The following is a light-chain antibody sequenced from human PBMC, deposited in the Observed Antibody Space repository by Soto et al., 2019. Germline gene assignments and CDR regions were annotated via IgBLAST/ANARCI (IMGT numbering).Light chain of an antibody. V-gene: IGKV3-11*01. J-gene: IGKJ2*01. CDR1: QSVSSY. Sequence: EIVLTQSPATLSLSPGERATLSCRASQSVSSYLDWYQQKPGQAPRLLIYDVSNRAPGIPARFSGSGSGTDFTLTISGLEPEDFSVYYGQPRSNWPPYTLGQGTKLEIK. CDR2: DVS. CDR3: QPRSNWPPYT.